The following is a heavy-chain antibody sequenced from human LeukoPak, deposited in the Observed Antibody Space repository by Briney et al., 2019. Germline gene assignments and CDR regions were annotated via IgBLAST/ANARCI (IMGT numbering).Heavy chain of an antibody. D-gene: IGHD6-13*01. Sequence: ASVTVSCKASGYTFTNYGISWVRQAPGQGLEWMGWISAYNGDTNYPQKLQGRVTMTTDTSTSTAYMELRSLRSDDTAVYYCARVYSNSHEPDYWGQGTLVTVSS. J-gene: IGHJ4*02. V-gene: IGHV1-18*01. CDR1: GYTFTNYG. CDR3: ARVYSNSHEPDY. CDR2: ISAYNGDT.